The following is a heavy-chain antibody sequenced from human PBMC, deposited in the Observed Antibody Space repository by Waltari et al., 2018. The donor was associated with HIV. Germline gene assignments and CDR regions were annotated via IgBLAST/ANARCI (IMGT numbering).Heavy chain of an antibody. J-gene: IGHJ3*01. CDR2: ISGSGGNK. V-gene: IGHV3-23*01. Sequence: QLLESGGGLVQQGGSLRLSCVESGFTFNKFAMNWVRHAPGEGLEGLSSISGSGGNKDYADSVKGRISISRENSENTVYLQINSLRVDDTAIYYCAKTVPTVTSIFEGFDVWGQGAMVTVSS. CDR3: AKTVPTVTSIFEGFDV. CDR1: GFTFNKFA. D-gene: IGHD4-17*01.